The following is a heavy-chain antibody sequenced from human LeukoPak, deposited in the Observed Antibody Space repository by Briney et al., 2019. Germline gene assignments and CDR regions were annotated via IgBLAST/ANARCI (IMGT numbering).Heavy chain of an antibody. CDR2: ISAYNGNT. Sequence: GQGLEWMGWISAYNGNTVYAQKLQGRVTVTTDTSTTTAYMELRSLRSDDTAVYYCARAFDYWGQGTLVTVSS. J-gene: IGHJ4*02. V-gene: IGHV1-18*01. CDR3: ARAFDY.